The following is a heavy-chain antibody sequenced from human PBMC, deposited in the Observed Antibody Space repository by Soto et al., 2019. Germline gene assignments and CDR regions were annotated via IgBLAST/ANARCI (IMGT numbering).Heavy chain of an antibody. Sequence: QVQLVQSGAEVKKPGASVKVSCKASGYTFTSYAMHWVRQAPGQRLEWMGWINAGNGNTKYSQKFQGRATITRDTSASTAYMERSSLRSEDTAVYYCATSTGWFGELGAFDIWGQGTMVTVSS. J-gene: IGHJ3*02. CDR2: INAGNGNT. CDR3: ATSTGWFGELGAFDI. CDR1: GYTFTSYA. V-gene: IGHV1-3*01. D-gene: IGHD3-10*01.